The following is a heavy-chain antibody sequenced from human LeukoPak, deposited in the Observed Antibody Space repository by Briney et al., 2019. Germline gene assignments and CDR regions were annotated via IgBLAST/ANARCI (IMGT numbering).Heavy chain of an antibody. CDR1: GFTFDDYA. Sequence: PGGSLRLSCAASGFTFDDYAMHWVRQAPGKGLEWVSGISWNSGSIGYADSVKGRFTISRDNAKNSLYLQMNSLRAEDTALYYCAKDATVAGGSFDYWGQGTLVTVSS. J-gene: IGHJ4*02. CDR3: AKDATVAGGSFDY. D-gene: IGHD6-19*01. V-gene: IGHV3-9*01. CDR2: ISWNSGSI.